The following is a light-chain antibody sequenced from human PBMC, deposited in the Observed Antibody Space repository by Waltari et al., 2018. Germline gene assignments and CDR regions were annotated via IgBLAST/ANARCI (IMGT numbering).Light chain of an antibody. CDR1: PSIRSNY. CDR3: QQYDNSLWT. CDR2: GQS. Sequence: EIVLTQSPGTLSLSPGETATLSCRASPSIRSNYLAWYQQQPGQAPRLLIHGQSNRSTDIPGRFSGSGSVTDFTLTISRLEPEDFAVYYCQQYDNSLWTFGQGTKVEIK. J-gene: IGKJ1*01. V-gene: IGKV3-20*01.